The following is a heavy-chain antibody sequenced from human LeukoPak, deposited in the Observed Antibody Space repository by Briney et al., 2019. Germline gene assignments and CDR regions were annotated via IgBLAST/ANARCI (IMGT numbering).Heavy chain of an antibody. J-gene: IGHJ4*02. CDR1: GGSISTYY. CDR3: TRNYDSSGYTTFGY. D-gene: IGHD3-22*01. V-gene: IGHV4-59*01. Sequence: SETLSLTCTVSGGSISTYYWSWNRQPPGKGLEWIGHIYYSGSTNYNPSLKSRVTIAVDTSKNHFSLKLSSVTAADTAVYYCTRNYDSSGYTTFGYWGRGTLVTVSS. CDR2: IYYSGST.